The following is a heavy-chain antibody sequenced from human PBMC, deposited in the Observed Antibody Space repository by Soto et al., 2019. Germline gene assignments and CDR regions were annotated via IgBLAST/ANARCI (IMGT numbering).Heavy chain of an antibody. J-gene: IGHJ6*02. D-gene: IGHD5-18*01. CDR3: ARDSIQLWSYGMDV. Sequence: GGSLRLSCAASGFTFSNAWMNWVRQAPGKGLEWVSSISSSSSYIYYADSVKGRFTISRDNAKNSLYLQMNSLRAEDTAVYYCARDSIQLWSYGMDVWGQGTTVTVSS. CDR1: GFTFSNAW. CDR2: ISSSSSYI. V-gene: IGHV3-21*01.